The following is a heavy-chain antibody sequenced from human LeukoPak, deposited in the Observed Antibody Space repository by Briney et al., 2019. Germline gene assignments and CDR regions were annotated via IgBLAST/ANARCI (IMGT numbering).Heavy chain of an antibody. J-gene: IGHJ4*02. CDR2: IYHSGST. CDR1: GASISSGYW. CDR3: ARDDTGVTRGIRFHY. Sequence: PSETLSLTCAFSGASISSGYWWGWVRQPPGKGLEWIGEIYHSGSTNHNPSLKSRVTISVDKSKSQFSLNLSSVTAADTAVYYCARDDTGVTRGIRFHYWGQGTLVTVSS. V-gene: IGHV4-4*02. D-gene: IGHD3-10*01.